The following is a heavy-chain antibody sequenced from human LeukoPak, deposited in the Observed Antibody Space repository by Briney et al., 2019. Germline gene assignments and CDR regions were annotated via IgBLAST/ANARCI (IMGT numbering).Heavy chain of an antibody. V-gene: IGHV3-74*01. J-gene: IGHJ4*02. D-gene: IGHD2-2*01. CDR2: INSDASDT. CDR1: GFTFSRHW. CDR3: ARICSSTDCLIPD. Sequence: GGSLRLPCAASGFTFSRHWMHWVRQAPGKGLVWISRINSDASDTNYADFVKGRFTISRDNAKNTVYLQINSLRDEDTAVYYCARICSSTDCLIPDWGQGTLVTVSS.